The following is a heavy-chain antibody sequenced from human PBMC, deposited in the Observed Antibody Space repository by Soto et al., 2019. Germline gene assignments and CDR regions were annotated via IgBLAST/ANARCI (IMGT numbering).Heavy chain of an antibody. D-gene: IGHD5-12*01. J-gene: IGHJ6*03. CDR3: ARDNNPISGYDLGDYYYYTDV. Sequence: VKVSCKASGGTFSSYTISWVRQAPGQGLEWMGRIIPILGIANYAQKFQGRVTITADKSTSTAYMELSSLRSEDTAVYYCARDNNPISGYDLGDYYYYTDVWGKGTTVTVSS. CDR1: GGTFSSYT. CDR2: IIPILGIA. V-gene: IGHV1-69*04.